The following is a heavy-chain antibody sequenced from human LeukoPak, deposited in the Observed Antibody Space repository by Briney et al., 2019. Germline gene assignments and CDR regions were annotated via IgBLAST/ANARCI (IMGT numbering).Heavy chain of an antibody. J-gene: IGHJ4*02. Sequence: GTSVKVSCKASGFTFTSSAMQWVRQARGQRLEWIGWIVVGSGNTNYAQKFQERVTITRDMSTSTAYMELSSLRSEDTAVYYCASCSSGWSEFDYWGQGTLVTVSS. D-gene: IGHD6-19*01. V-gene: IGHV1-58*02. CDR2: IVVGSGNT. CDR1: GFTFTSSA. CDR3: ASCSSGWSEFDY.